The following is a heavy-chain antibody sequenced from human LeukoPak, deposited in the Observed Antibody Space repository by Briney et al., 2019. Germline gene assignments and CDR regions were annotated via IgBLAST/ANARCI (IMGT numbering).Heavy chain of an antibody. V-gene: IGHV4-31*03. D-gene: IGHD6-6*01. J-gene: IGHJ4*02. Sequence: SETLSLTCTVSGGSISSGGHYWSWIRQHPGKGLEWIGHIYNSGGTYYNPSLKSRVTISVDTSKNQFSLKLSSVTAADTAVYYCASTGNRIAARPPRDYWGQGTLVTVSS. CDR2: IYNSGGT. CDR1: GGSISSGGHY. CDR3: ASTGNRIAARPPRDY.